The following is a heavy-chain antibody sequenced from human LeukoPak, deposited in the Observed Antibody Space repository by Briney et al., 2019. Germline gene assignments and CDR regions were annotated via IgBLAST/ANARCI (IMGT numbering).Heavy chain of an antibody. CDR3: ATRRRTIFEYAFDI. CDR1: GYTLTELS. J-gene: IGHJ3*02. V-gene: IGHV1-24*01. Sequence: GASVKVSCKVSGYTLTELSMHWVRQAPGKGLEWMGGFDLEDGETIYAQKFQGRVTMTEDTSTDTAYMELSSLRSEDTAVYYCATRRRTIFEYAFDIWGQGTMVTVSS. D-gene: IGHD3-3*01. CDR2: FDLEDGET.